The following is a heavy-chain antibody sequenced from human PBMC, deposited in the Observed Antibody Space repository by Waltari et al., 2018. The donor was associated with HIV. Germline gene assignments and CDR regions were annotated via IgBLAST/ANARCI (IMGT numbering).Heavy chain of an antibody. J-gene: IGHJ4*02. CDR3: TRGRDCSSTSCYGDY. Sequence: EVQLVESGGGLVPPGRSLRLSCTASGITFGDYALRWFRQAPGKGLEWVGFIRSKAYGGTTEYAASVKGRFTISRDDSKSIAYLQMNSLKTEDTAVYYCTRGRDCSSTSCYGDYWGQGTLVTVSS. D-gene: IGHD2-2*01. V-gene: IGHV3-49*03. CDR2: IRSKAYGGTT. CDR1: GITFGDYA.